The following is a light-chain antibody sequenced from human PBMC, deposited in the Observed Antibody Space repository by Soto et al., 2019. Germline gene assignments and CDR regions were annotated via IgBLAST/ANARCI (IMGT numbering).Light chain of an antibody. CDR2: GAS. J-gene: IGKJ5*01. CDR1: QDISTA. CDR3: QQYNNWPLT. Sequence: AIQLTQSPSSLSASVGDRVTITCRASQDISTALAWYQQKPGKPPKVLIYGASTLENGVPSRFIGSGSGTEFTLTISSLQSEDFAVYYCQQYNNWPLTFGQGTRLEIK. V-gene: IGKV1D-13*01.